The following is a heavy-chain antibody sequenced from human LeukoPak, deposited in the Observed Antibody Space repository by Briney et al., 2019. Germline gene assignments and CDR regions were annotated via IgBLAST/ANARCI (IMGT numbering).Heavy chain of an antibody. Sequence: PGGSLRLSCAASGFTFSSYEMNWVRQAPGKGLEWVSYISSSGSTIYYADSVKGRFTISRDNAKNSLYLQMNSLRAEDTAVYYCAREMATIRGEGFDYWGQGTLVTVSS. CDR3: AREMATIRGEGFDY. J-gene: IGHJ4*02. CDR1: GFTFSSYE. V-gene: IGHV3-48*03. D-gene: IGHD5-24*01. CDR2: ISSSGSTI.